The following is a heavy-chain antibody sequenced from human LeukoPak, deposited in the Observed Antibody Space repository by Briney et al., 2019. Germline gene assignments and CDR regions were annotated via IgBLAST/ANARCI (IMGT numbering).Heavy chain of an antibody. CDR2: INSDGSST. J-gene: IGHJ4*02. V-gene: IGHV3-74*01. Sequence: PGGSLRLSCAASGFTFSSYWMHWVRQAPGKGLVWVSRINSDGSSTIYADSVKGRFTISRDNAKNTLYLQMNSLRAEDTAVYYCASGYSGYGVGYWGQGTLVTVSS. CDR1: GFTFSSYW. D-gene: IGHD5-12*01. CDR3: ASGYSGYGVGY.